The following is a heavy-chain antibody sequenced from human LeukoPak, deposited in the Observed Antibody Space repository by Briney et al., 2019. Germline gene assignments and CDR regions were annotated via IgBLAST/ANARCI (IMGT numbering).Heavy chain of an antibody. D-gene: IGHD4-17*01. Sequence: PSETLSLTCTVSGGSISNYYWNWIRQPPGKGLEWIGYLYYSGTTSYNPSLKSRVTISIDTSKNQFSLNLTSVTAADTAVCYCARGRTLRGGDDYWGQGTLVTVSS. CDR1: GGSISNYY. CDR2: LYYSGTT. J-gene: IGHJ4*02. CDR3: ARGRTLRGGDDY. V-gene: IGHV4-59*01.